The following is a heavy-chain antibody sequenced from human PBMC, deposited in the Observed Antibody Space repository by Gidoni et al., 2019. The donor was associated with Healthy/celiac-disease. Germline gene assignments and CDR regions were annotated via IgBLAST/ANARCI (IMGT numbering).Heavy chain of an antibody. J-gene: IGHJ4*02. CDR3: ARRTRGSSVAGTEFIDY. CDR2: NYYSGST. V-gene: IGHV4-39*01. CDR1: GGSISSSSYY. D-gene: IGHD6-19*01. Sequence: QLQLQESGPGLVKPSETLSLTCTVSGGSISSSSYYWGWIRQPPGKGLEWIGSNYYSGSTYYNPSLKSRVTISVDTSKNQFSLKLSSVTAADTAVYYCARRTRGSSVAGTEFIDYWGQGTLVTVSS.